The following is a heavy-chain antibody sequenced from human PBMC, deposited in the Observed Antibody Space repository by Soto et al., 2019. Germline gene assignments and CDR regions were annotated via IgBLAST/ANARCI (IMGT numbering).Heavy chain of an antibody. CDR3: ARETNYGDYGDPAFDI. D-gene: IGHD4-17*01. Sequence: QVQLQESGPGLVKPSQTLSLTCTVSGGSISSGGYYWSWIRQHPGKGLEWIGYIYYSGSTYYNPSLKSRVTISVDTSKNQFSLKLSSVTAADTAVYYCARETNYGDYGDPAFDIWGQGTMVTVSS. CDR2: IYYSGST. J-gene: IGHJ3*02. CDR1: GGSISSGGYY. V-gene: IGHV4-31*03.